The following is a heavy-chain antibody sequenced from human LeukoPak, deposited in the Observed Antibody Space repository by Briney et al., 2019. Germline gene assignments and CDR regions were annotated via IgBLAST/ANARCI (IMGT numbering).Heavy chain of an antibody. CDR1: GYTFTGYY. Sequence: ASVKVSCRASGYTFTGYYIHWVRQAPGQGLEWMGWINPNSGGTNYAQKFQGRVTMTRNTSISTAYMELSSLRSEDTAVYYCARGRKARMVVPAARLYYMDVWGKGTTVTVSS. CDR3: ARGRKARMVVPAARLYYMDV. D-gene: IGHD2-2*01. CDR2: INPNSGGT. V-gene: IGHV1-2*02. J-gene: IGHJ6*03.